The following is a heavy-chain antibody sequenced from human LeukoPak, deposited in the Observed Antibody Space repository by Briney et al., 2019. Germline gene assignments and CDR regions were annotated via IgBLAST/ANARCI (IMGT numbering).Heavy chain of an antibody. Sequence: PGGSLRLSCAASGSTFSSYWMHWVRQAPGKGLVWVSRINSDGSSTSYADSVKGRFTISRDNAKNTLYLQMNSLRAEDTAVYYCAREMRSSDFWSGYYGYYGMDVWGQGTTVTVSS. D-gene: IGHD3-3*01. CDR1: GSTFSSYW. CDR3: AREMRSSDFWSGYYGYYGMDV. J-gene: IGHJ6*02. V-gene: IGHV3-74*01. CDR2: INSDGSST.